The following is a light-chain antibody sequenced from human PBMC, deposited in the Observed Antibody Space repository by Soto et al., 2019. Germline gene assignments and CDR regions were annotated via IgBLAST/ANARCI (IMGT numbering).Light chain of an antibody. CDR2: DVS. J-gene: IGLJ2*01. CDR3: SSYTTTSTLV. CDR1: SSDLGGYNY. V-gene: IGLV2-14*01. Sequence: QSVLTQPASVSGSPGQSITFSCTGTSSDLGGYNYVSWYQQHPGKAPKLVIYDVSNRPSGVSNRFSGSKSGNTASLTISGLQADYEADYYCSSYTTTSTLVFGGGTKLTVL.